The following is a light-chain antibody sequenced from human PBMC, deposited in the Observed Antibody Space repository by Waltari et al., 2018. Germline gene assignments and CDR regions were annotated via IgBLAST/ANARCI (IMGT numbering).Light chain of an antibody. CDR1: VLAKKY. CDR2: KDS. Sequence: SYELTQPSSVSVSPGQTARITCSGDVLAKKYARWFQQQPGQAPVLVISKDSERPSGTPERFSGSNSGTTVTLTISGAQVEDEADYYCFSAADNNLWVFGGGTKLTVL. CDR3: FSAADNNLWV. V-gene: IGLV3-27*01. J-gene: IGLJ3*02.